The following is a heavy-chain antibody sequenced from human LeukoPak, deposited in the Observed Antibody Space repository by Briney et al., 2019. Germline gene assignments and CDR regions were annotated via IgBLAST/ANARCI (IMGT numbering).Heavy chain of an antibody. CDR3: ARVALRYFDWLLSEPARKSNWFDP. V-gene: IGHV4-39*01. Sequence: SETLSLTCTVSGGSISSSSYYWGWIRQPPGKGLEWIGSIYYSGSTYYNPSLKSRVTISVDTSKNQFSLKLSSVTAADTAVYYCARVALRYFDWLLSEPARKSNWFDPWGQGTLVTVSS. CDR1: GGSISSSSYY. CDR2: IYYSGST. D-gene: IGHD3-9*01. J-gene: IGHJ5*02.